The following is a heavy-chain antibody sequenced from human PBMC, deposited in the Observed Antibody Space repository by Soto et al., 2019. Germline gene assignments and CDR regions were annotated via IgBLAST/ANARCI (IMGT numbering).Heavy chain of an antibody. D-gene: IGHD6-13*01. V-gene: IGHV4-34*01. J-gene: IGHJ4*02. CDR2: INHSGST. Sequence: SGTLSLTCAVCGGCLSVYDWTWIRQPPGTGLEWIGEINHSGSTNYNPSLKSRVTMSLDTSKNQLSLRLTSVTAADTAVYYCARGTSSWSWKFDCWGQGILVTVSS. CDR3: ARGTSSWSWKFDC. CDR1: GGCLSVYD.